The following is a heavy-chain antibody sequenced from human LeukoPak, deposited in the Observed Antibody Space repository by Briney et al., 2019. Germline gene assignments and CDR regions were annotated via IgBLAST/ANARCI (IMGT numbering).Heavy chain of an antibody. CDR3: AREGSGSWTRVAY. CDR2: INHSGGT. J-gene: IGHJ4*02. V-gene: IGHV4-34*01. D-gene: IGHD6-25*01. Sequence: SETLSLTCTVYGGSFSGYYWSWIRQPPGKGLEWIGEINHSGGTNYNPSLKSRVTISVEPSKNQFYLKLTSVTAADTAVYYCAREGSGSWTRVAYWGQGTLVTVSS. CDR1: GGSFSGYY.